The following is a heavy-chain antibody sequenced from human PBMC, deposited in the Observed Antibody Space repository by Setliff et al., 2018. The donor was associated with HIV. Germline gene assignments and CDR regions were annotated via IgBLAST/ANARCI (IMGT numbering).Heavy chain of an antibody. Sequence: LSLTCTVSGDSITSGHYYWGWIRQHPGKGLEWIGYIYYSGSTYYNPSLKSRVTISVDTSKTQFSLRLTSVTAADTAVYYCARGKGSSWYGGYFDYWGQGTLVTVSS. CDR3: ARGKGSSWYGGYFDY. D-gene: IGHD6-13*01. J-gene: IGHJ4*02. V-gene: IGHV4-31*03. CDR1: GDSITSGHYY. CDR2: IYYSGST.